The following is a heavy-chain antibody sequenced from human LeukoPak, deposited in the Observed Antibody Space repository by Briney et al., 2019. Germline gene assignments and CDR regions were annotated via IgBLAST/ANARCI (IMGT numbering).Heavy chain of an antibody. CDR3: VREGSGSTHYMDV. J-gene: IGHJ6*03. CDR1: GFTFSSYG. CDR2: IRSDGSNK. V-gene: IGHV3-30*02. Sequence: GGSLRLSCAASGFTFSSYGMHWVRQAPGTGLEWVAFIRSDGSNKNYADSVKGRFAISRDNAKNSLFLQMDSLRVEDTAVYYCVREGSGSTHYMDVWGKGTTVTVSS. D-gene: IGHD3-10*01.